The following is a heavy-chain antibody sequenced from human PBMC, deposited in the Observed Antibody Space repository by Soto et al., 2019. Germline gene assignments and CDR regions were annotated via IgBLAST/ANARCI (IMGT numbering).Heavy chain of an antibody. CDR1: GGTFSSYA. CDR2: IIPMYGPA. J-gene: IGHJ5*02. D-gene: IGHD3-10*01. V-gene: IGHV1-69*01. Sequence: QVPLVQSGAEVKKPGSSVTVSCKASGGTFSSYAIHWVRQAPGQGLEWMGGIIPMYGPAKYAQRFQGRVTITADESTTTVYMELTSRTSQDTAVYYCARVTSMVRGVIDNWFDPCGHGTLVTVSS. CDR3: ARVTSMVRGVIDNWFDP.